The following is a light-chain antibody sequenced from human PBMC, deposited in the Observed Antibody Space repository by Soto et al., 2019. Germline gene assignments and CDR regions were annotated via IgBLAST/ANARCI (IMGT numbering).Light chain of an antibody. CDR1: QSVGISR. J-gene: IGKJ1*01. CDR2: GAS. Sequence: IGVTQSPGTRSLSPVESVTLSCMASQSVGISRLAWYQQKPGQAPRLLIYGASSRATGIPDRFGGSGSGTDFTLTISRLEPEDFATYYCQQYETYSPWTFGQGTK. V-gene: IGKV3-20*01. CDR3: QQYETYSPWT.